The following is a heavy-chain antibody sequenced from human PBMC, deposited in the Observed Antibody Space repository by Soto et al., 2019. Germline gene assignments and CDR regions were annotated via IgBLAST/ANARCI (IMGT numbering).Heavy chain of an antibody. J-gene: IGHJ6*02. CDR1: GYSFTEYH. CDR3: ARGDSTDCSNGVCSFFYNHDMDV. Sequence: ASVKVSFKACGYSFTEYHIHWLRQATGQGLEWLGRINPKSGGTSTAQKFQGWVTMTTDTSISTASMELTRLTSDDTAIYYCARGDSTDCSNGVCSFFYNHDMDVWGQGTTVTVSS. CDR2: INPKSGGT. D-gene: IGHD2-8*01. V-gene: IGHV1-2*04.